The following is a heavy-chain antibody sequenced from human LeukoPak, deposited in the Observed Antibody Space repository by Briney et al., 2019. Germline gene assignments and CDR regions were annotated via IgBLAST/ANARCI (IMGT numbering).Heavy chain of an antibody. Sequence: PSETLSLTCAVYGGSFSGYYWSWIRQPPGKGLEWIGEINHSGSTNYNPSLKSQVTISVDTSKNQFSLKLSSVTAADTAVYYCARDALNYGSVNYYYYMDVWGKGTTVTISS. CDR3: ARDALNYGSVNYYYYMDV. D-gene: IGHD3-10*01. CDR2: INHSGST. J-gene: IGHJ6*03. V-gene: IGHV4-34*01. CDR1: GGSFSGYY.